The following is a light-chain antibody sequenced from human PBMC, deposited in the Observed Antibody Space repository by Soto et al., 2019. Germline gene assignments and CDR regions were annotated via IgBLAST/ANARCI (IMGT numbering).Light chain of an antibody. J-gene: IGKJ2*01. CDR1: QSLLHSNGYNY. CDR3: MQALQTPYT. V-gene: IGKV2-28*01. Sequence: DIVMTQSPLSLTVTPGEPASISCRSSQSLLHSNGYNYLDWYVQKPGQSPQVLIHLGSYRASGVPDRLSGSGSGTDFTLKISRVEAEDVGVYYCMQALQTPYTFGQGTKLEIK. CDR2: LGS.